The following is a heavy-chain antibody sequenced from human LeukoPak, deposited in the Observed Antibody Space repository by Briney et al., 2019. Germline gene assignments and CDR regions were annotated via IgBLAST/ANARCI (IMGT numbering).Heavy chain of an antibody. D-gene: IGHD6-13*01. CDR1: GYTFTGYY. V-gene: IGHV1-2*02. Sequence: AASVKVSCKASGYTFTGYYMHWVRQAPGQGLEWMGWINPNSAGTNYAQKFQGRVTMTRDTSISIVYMELSRLTSDDTAVYYCASGAAAGSWFDPWGQGTLVTVSS. CDR2: INPNSAGT. CDR3: ASGAAAGSWFDP. J-gene: IGHJ5*02.